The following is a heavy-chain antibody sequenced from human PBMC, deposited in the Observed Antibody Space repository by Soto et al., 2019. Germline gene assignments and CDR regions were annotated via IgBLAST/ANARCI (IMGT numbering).Heavy chain of an antibody. V-gene: IGHV3-7*04. J-gene: IGHJ4*02. CDR3: VRSRYGGCFDF. CDR1: GFTFSSDW. D-gene: IGHD4-17*01. Sequence: EVQLVESGGGLVQPGGSLRLSCAASGFTFSSDWMTWVRQARGKGLEWVANIKQDGSDKYYVDSVKGRFTISRDNAKDSLHLQINSLRAEDTAVYYCVRSRYGGCFDFWGQGTLVTVSS. CDR2: IKQDGSDK.